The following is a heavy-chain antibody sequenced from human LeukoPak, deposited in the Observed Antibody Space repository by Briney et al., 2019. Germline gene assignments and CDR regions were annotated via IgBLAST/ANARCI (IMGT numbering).Heavy chain of an antibody. CDR2: ISYDGSNK. V-gene: IGHV3-30*18. Sequence: GGSLRLSCAASGFTFSSYGIHWVRQAPGKGLEWVAVISYDGSNKYYADSVKGRFTISRDNSKNTLYLQMNSLRAEDTAVYYCAKDKRLLQLGGSIPTDYWGQGTLVTVST. D-gene: IGHD5-24*01. J-gene: IGHJ4*02. CDR3: AKDKRLLQLGGSIPTDY. CDR1: GFTFSSYG.